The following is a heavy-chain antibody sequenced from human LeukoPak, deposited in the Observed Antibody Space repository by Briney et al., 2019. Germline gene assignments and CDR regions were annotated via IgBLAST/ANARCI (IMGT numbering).Heavy chain of an antibody. V-gene: IGHV3-30-3*01. D-gene: IGHD3-10*01. Sequence: PGGSLRLSCAASGFTFSSYAMHWVRQAPGKGLEWVAVISYGGSNKYYADSVKGRFTISRDNSKNTLYLQMNSLRAEDTAVYYCARESGGSGSYYAYYYYGMDVWGQGTTVTVSS. CDR1: GFTFSSYA. CDR2: ISYGGSNK. J-gene: IGHJ6*02. CDR3: ARESGGSGSYYAYYYYGMDV.